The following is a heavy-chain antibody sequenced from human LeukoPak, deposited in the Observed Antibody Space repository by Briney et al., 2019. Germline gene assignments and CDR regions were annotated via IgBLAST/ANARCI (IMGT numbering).Heavy chain of an antibody. CDR1: GYTSTSYG. V-gene: IGHV1-69*13. Sequence: GASVKVPCKASGYTSTSYGISWVRQTPEQGLEWMGGIIPIFGTANYAQKFQGRVTITADESTSTAYMELSSLRSEDTAVYYCARGAPDILTGWPPGFDYWGQGTLVTVSS. CDR2: IIPIFGTA. CDR3: ARGAPDILTGWPPGFDY. J-gene: IGHJ4*02. D-gene: IGHD3-9*01.